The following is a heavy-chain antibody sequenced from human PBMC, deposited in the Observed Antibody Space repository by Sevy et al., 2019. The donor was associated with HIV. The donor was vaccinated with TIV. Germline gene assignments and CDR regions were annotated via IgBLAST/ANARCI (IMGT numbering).Heavy chain of an antibody. CDR1: GGPMSSYY. Sequence: SETLSLTCTVSGGPMSSYYWSWIRQPPGKKLEWIGYIHNSGSTKYNPSLNSRVTMSVDTSKNQFSLKLTSVTAADTAVYYCARAPPVRSGDDSLNWFDPWGQGTLVTVSS. V-gene: IGHV4-59*01. CDR2: IHNSGST. J-gene: IGHJ5*02. CDR3: ARAPPVRSGDDSLNWFDP. D-gene: IGHD5-12*01.